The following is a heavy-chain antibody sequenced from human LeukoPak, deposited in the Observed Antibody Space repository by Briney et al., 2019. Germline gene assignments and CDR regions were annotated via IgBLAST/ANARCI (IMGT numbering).Heavy chain of an antibody. Sequence: ASVKVSCKASGYTFSGYYIHWVRQAPGQGLEWMGLIKPDSGDTNYAQNFRGRVTMTRDTSITTAYMELNRLTSDDTAVYYCVRDPPHNWFDPWGQGTLLTVSS. J-gene: IGHJ5*02. CDR2: IKPDSGDT. CDR3: VRDPPHNWFDP. V-gene: IGHV1-2*02. CDR1: GYTFSGYY.